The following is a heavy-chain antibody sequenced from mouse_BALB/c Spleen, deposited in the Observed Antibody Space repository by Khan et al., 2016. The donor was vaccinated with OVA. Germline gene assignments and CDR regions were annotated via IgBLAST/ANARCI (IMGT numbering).Heavy chain of an antibody. CDR3: ARNKKIVATYFDY. CDR2: TNPTNGRT. Sequence: QVQLQQSGAELVKAGASVKMYCKASGYTFTSYWMHWVKQRLGQGLEWFAETNPTNGRTYYNEKFKSKATLTVDKSSSTAYMLLSGPTFEDSAVYYCARNKKIVATYFDYWGQGTTLTVSS. D-gene: IGHD1-1*01. J-gene: IGHJ2*01. CDR1: GYTFTSYW. V-gene: IGHV1S81*02.